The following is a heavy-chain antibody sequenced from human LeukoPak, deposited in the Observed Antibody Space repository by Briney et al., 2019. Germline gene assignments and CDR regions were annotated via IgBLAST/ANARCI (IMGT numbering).Heavy chain of an antibody. D-gene: IGHD3-10*01. V-gene: IGHV5-51*01. CDR2: IYLGDSDT. CDR1: GYSVTSYW. Sequence: GESLKISCKGSGYSVTSYWIGWVRQMPGKGLEWMGIIYLGDSDTRYSPSFQGQVTISADKSISTAYLQWSSLKASDTAMYYCARHLGFYGSGSYFPYYFDYWGQGTLVTVSS. CDR3: ARHLGFYGSGSYFPYYFDY. J-gene: IGHJ4*02.